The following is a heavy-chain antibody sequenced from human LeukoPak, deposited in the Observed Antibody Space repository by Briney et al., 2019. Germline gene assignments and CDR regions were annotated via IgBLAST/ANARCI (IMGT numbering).Heavy chain of an antibody. V-gene: IGHV3-15*01. J-gene: IGHJ4*02. CDR3: ATSEEYSSSWYVRWDFDY. CDR1: GFTFSNAW. Sequence: PGGSLRLSCAASGFTFSNAWMTWVRRAPGKGLEWVGRIKSKTDGEITDYAAPVKGRFTISRDDSKNTLYLQMNSLKTEDTAIYYCATSEEYSSSWYVRWDFDYWGQGTLVTVSS. D-gene: IGHD6-13*01. CDR2: IKSKTDGEIT.